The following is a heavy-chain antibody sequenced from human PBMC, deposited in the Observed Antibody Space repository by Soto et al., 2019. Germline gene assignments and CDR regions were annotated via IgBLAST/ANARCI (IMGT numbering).Heavy chain of an antibody. J-gene: IGHJ6*02. D-gene: IGHD3-22*01. CDR3: ARDRITVIVVVLPFGMDV. V-gene: IGHV1-46*03. CDR2: INPSGGST. Sequence: ASVKVSCKASGYTFTSYYMHWVRQTPGQGLEWMGIINPSGGSTSYAQKFQGRVTMTRDTSTSTVYMELSSLGSEDTAVYYCARDRITVIVVVLPFGMDVWGQGTTVTVSS. CDR1: GYTFTSYY.